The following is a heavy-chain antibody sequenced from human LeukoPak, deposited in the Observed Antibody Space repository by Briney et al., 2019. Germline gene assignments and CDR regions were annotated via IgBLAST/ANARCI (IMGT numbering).Heavy chain of an antibody. CDR2: IYSGGST. V-gene: IGHV3-53*01. CDR3: ARDHKVGASHDAFDI. J-gene: IGHJ3*02. Sequence: GGSLRLSCAASGFTVSSNYMSWVRQAPGKGLEWVSVIYSGGSTYYADSVKGRFTISRDNAKNSLYLQMNSLRAEDTAVYYCARDHKVGASHDAFDIWGQGTMVTVSS. D-gene: IGHD1-26*01. CDR1: GFTVSSNY.